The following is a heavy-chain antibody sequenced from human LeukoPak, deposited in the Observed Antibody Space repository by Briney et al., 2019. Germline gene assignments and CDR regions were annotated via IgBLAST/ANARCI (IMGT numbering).Heavy chain of an antibody. D-gene: IGHD1-7*01. J-gene: IGHJ4*02. CDR1: GFTFDDYG. CDR3: ATMRPYNWNYVDGSLDY. CDR2: IKLNGGIT. V-gene: IGHV3-20*04. Sequence: GGSLRLSCATSGFTFDDYGMSWGRQAPGKGLEWVSGIKLNGGITGYADSVKGRFTISRDNAKHSLYLQMNSLRAEDTALYYCATMRPYNWNYVDGSLDYWGQGTLVTVSS.